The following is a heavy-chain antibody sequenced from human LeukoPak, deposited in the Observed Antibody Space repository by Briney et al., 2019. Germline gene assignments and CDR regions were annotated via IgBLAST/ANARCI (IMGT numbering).Heavy chain of an antibody. CDR3: ARGQWLAGYFDY. CDR2: IYYSGST. D-gene: IGHD6-19*01. J-gene: IGHJ4*02. CDR1: GGSISSYY. V-gene: IGHV4-59*12. Sequence: PSETLSLTCTVSGGSISSYYWSWIRQPPGKGLEWIGYIYYSGSTNYNPSLKSRVTISVDTSKNQFSLKLSSVTAADTAVYYCARGQWLAGYFDYWGQGTLVTVSS.